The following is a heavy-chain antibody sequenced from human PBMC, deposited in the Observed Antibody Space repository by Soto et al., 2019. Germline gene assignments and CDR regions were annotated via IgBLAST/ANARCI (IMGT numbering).Heavy chain of an antibody. CDR3: AKDLQATLDFYYGMDV. D-gene: IGHD6-13*01. CDR2: ISYDGTNK. V-gene: IGHV3-30*18. Sequence: QVQLVESGGGVVQPGRSLRLSCAASGFTFSSYGMHWVRQAPGKGLEWVAVISYDGTNKDYADSVKGRFTISRDNSKNTLYLQMNSLRAEYTAVYYCAKDLQATLDFYYGMDVWGQGTTVTVSS. CDR1: GFTFSSYG. J-gene: IGHJ6*02.